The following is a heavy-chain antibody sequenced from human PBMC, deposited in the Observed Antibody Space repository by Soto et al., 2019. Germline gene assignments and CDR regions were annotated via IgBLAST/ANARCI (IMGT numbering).Heavy chain of an antibody. D-gene: IGHD2-2*01. CDR2: INPNSGGT. Sequence: ASVKVSCKASGYTFTGYYMHWVRQAPGQGLEWMGWINPNSGGTNYVQKFQGWVTMTRDTSISTAYMELSRLRSDDTAVYYCARERGDIVVVPAVRGGYYYYYYGMDVWGQGTTVTSP. CDR1: GYTFTGYY. V-gene: IGHV1-2*04. J-gene: IGHJ6*02. CDR3: ARERGDIVVVPAVRGGYYYYYYGMDV.